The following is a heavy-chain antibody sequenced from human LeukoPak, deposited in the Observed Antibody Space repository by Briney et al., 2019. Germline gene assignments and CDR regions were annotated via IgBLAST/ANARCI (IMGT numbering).Heavy chain of an antibody. D-gene: IGHD6-19*01. CDR2: IWYDGSNK. Sequence: PGRSLRLSCAASGFTFRSYGMHWVRQAPGKGLEWVAVIWYDGSNKYYADSVKGRFTISRDNSKNTLYLQMNSLRAEDTAVYYCARDRGQWLVLDAFDIWGQGTMVTVSS. CDR3: ARDRGQWLVLDAFDI. CDR1: GFTFRSYG. V-gene: IGHV3-33*01. J-gene: IGHJ3*02.